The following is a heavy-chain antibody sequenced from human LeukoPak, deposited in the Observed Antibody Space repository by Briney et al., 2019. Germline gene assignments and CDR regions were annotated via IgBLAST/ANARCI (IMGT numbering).Heavy chain of an antibody. CDR1: GYTFTSYV. Sequence: ASVKVSCKASGYTFTSYVISCVRQAPGQGLEWMGWISAYNGNTNYAQKLQGRVTMTTDTSTSTAYMELRSLRSDDTAVYYCARLERYYYGSGSPDYWGQGTLVTVSS. D-gene: IGHD3-10*01. V-gene: IGHV1-18*01. J-gene: IGHJ4*02. CDR3: ARLERYYYGSGSPDY. CDR2: ISAYNGNT.